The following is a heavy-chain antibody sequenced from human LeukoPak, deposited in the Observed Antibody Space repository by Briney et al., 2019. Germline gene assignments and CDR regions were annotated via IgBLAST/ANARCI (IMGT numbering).Heavy chain of an antibody. CDR2: ISSDGSDK. J-gene: IGHJ4*02. Sequence: QAGKSLRLSCAASGFTFSSYGMHWVRQAPGKGLEWVPVISSDGSDKYYADSVKGRFTISRDNSKNTMYLQMNSLRDEDTAVYYCAKGSATTVVTIDYWGQGTLVTVSS. CDR3: AKGSATTVVTIDY. V-gene: IGHV3-30*18. CDR1: GFTFSSYG. D-gene: IGHD4-23*01.